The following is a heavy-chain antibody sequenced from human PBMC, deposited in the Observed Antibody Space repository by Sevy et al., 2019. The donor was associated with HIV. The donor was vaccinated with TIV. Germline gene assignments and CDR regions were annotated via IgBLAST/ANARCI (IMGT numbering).Heavy chain of an antibody. CDR3: AREGCTRPHDF. J-gene: IGHJ4*02. CDR2: LSFGCGQI. Sequence: GGSLRLSCEASGFTFSKYSMSWVRQAPGKGLERVSTLSFGCGQINYADSVKGRFTISRDDSKNTLYLQMNSLRAEDTAVYYCAREGCTRPHDFWGQGTLVTVSS. CDR1: GFTFSKYS. D-gene: IGHD2-8*01. V-gene: IGHV3-23*01.